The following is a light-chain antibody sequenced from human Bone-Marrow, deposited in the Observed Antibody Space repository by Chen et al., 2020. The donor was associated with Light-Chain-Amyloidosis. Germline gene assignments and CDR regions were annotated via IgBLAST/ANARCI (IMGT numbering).Light chain of an antibody. CDR2: EVS. Sequence: QSALPQPPSASGSLGQSVTFSCTGTSSDVGGYNYVSWYQQHPGKAPNLMISEVSKRPSGVPDRFSGSKSGNTASLTVSGLQPDDEADYYCSSYGGRTNLVFGGGTKLTVL. CDR3: SSYGGRTNLV. CDR1: SSDVGGYNY. V-gene: IGLV2-8*01. J-gene: IGLJ2*01.